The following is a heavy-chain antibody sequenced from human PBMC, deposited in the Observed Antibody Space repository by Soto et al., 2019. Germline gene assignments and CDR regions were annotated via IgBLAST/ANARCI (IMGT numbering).Heavy chain of an antibody. D-gene: IGHD4-17*01. CDR2: IHYTGNS. J-gene: IGHJ6*02. V-gene: IGHV4-59*01. CDR1: GGSLVPYY. CDR3: ARLHGDDFAPRGGLDV. Sequence: QEQLQESGPGLVKPSETLSLTCIVSGGSLVPYYWSWIRQPPGKGLEWIGYIHYTGNSKYNTSLNSRVTISVHTSKNQLSLKLSAVTAADTAVYYCARLHGDDFAPRGGLDVWGQGATVIVSS.